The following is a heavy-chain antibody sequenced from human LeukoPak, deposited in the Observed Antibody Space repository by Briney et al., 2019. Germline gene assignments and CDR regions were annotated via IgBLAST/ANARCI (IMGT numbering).Heavy chain of an antibody. CDR1: GGSISSSSYY. CDR3: ARGYYDSSGPDFDY. V-gene: IGHV4-39*01. D-gene: IGHD3-22*01. CDR2: IYYSGST. J-gene: IGHJ4*02. Sequence: PSETLSLTCTVSGGSISSSSYYWGWIRQPPGKGLEWIGSIYYSGSTYYNPSLKSRVTISVDTSKNQFSLKLSSVTAADTAVYYCARGYYDSSGPDFDYWGQGTLVTVSS.